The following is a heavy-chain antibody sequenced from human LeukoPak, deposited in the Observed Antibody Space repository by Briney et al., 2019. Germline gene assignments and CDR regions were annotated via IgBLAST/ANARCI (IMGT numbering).Heavy chain of an antibody. J-gene: IGHJ4*02. V-gene: IGHV3-11*01. Sequence: PGGSLRLSCAASGFTLSHYFMSWIRQAPGKGLEWVSYISSSGTGVYYADSVKGRFTISRDNAKNSLYLQMNSLRAEDTAVYYCARESGYSFDYWGQGTLLTVSS. CDR2: ISSSGTGV. D-gene: IGHD5-12*01. CDR3: ARESGYSFDY. CDR1: GFTLSHYF.